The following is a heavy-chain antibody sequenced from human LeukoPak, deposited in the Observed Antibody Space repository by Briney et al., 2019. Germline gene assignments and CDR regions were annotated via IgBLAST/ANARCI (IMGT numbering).Heavy chain of an antibody. CDR2: IYPGDSDT. V-gene: IGHV5-51*01. Sequence: GESLKISCKGSGYSFTSYWIGWVRQMPGKGLEWMGIIYPGDSDTRYSPSFQGQVAISADKSISTAYLQWSSLKASDTAMYYRARSLLWFGELLYRDAFDIWGQGTMVTVSS. D-gene: IGHD3-10*01. J-gene: IGHJ3*02. CDR3: ARSLLWFGELLYRDAFDI. CDR1: GYSFTSYW.